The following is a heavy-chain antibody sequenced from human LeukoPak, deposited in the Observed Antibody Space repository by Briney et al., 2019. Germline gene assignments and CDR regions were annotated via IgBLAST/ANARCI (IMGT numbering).Heavy chain of an antibody. CDR2: IYSGCST. V-gene: IGHV3-53*01. CDR1: GFTVSSNY. D-gene: IGHD6-19*01. Sequence: GGSLRLSCAASGFTVSSNYMSWVRQAPGKGLEWVAVIYSGCSTYYADSVKGRFTISRDNSKNTLYLQMNSLRAEDTAVYYCAREEGYSSGWLVWGQGTLVTVSS. J-gene: IGHJ4*02. CDR3: AREEGYSSGWLV.